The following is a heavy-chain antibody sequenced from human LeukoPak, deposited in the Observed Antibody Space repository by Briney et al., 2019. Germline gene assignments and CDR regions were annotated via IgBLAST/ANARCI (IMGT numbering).Heavy chain of an antibody. CDR2: ISWNSGSI. D-gene: IGHD3-3*01. V-gene: IGHV3-9*01. CDR3: AKDIGGWFGVVTKYYYYYGMDV. Sequence: GGSLRLSCAASGFTFDDYAMHWVRQAPGKGLEWVSGISWNSGSIGYADSVKGRFTISRDSAKNSLYLQMNSLRAEDTALYYCAKDIGGWFGVVTKYYYYYGMDVWGQGTTVTVSS. J-gene: IGHJ6*02. CDR1: GFTFDDYA.